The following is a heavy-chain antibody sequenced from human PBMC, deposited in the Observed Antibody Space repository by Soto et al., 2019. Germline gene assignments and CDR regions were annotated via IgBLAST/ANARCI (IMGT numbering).Heavy chain of an antibody. D-gene: IGHD3-22*01. V-gene: IGHV1-3*01. J-gene: IGHJ5*02. CDR1: GYTFTSYA. CDR3: ARTKGHYYDSSGYPNWFDP. Sequence: GASVKVSCNASGYTFTSYAMHWVRQAPGQRLEWMGWINAGNGNTKYSQKFQGRVTITRDTSASTAYMELSSLRSEDTAVYYCARTKGHYYDSSGYPNWFDPWGQGTLVTVSS. CDR2: INAGNGNT.